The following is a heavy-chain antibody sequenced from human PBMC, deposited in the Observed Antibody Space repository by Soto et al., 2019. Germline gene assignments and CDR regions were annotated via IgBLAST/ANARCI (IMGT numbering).Heavy chain of an antibody. CDR2: IYHTT. D-gene: IGHD6-19*01. J-gene: IGHJ5*01. CDR3: ARTSPVAGWLDS. V-gene: IGHV4-59*01. Sequence: QVQLQESGPGLVKPSETLSLTCTVSGGSISGYYWSWIRQPPGKGLEWIGYIYHTTNYNPSLKSRVTISVNTSKNQFSLKVTSVTAADTAVYYCARTSPVAGWLDSWGQGTLVTVSS. CDR1: GGSISGYY.